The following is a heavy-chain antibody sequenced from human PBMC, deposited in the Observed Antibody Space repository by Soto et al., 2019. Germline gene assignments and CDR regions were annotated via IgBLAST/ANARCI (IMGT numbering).Heavy chain of an antibody. V-gene: IGHV4-30-4*01. CDR1: GGSISRSTYY. CDR2: IYYSGNT. J-gene: IGHJ4*02. D-gene: IGHD3-16*01. CDR3: AREGGESSDGLYYFDS. Sequence: SETLSLTCTVSGGSISRSTYYWSWIRQPPGKGLEWIGHIYYSGNTDSNPSLKSRLAISIDTSKNQFSLKLSSVTAADTAVYFCAREGGESSDGLYYFDSWGQGSLVTVSS.